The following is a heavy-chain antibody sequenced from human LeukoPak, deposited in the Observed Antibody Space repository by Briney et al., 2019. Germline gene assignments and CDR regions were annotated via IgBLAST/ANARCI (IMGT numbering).Heavy chain of an antibody. CDR3: ARVSSDTKDIVVVGEGPDY. Sequence: PGGSLRLSCAASGFTFSSYAMHWVRRAPGKGLEWVAVISYDGSNKYYADSVKGRFTISRDNSKNTLYLQMNSLRAEDTAVYYCARVSSDTKDIVVVGEGPDYWGQGTLVTVSS. CDR1: GFTFSSYA. V-gene: IGHV3-30-3*01. J-gene: IGHJ4*02. CDR2: ISYDGSNK. D-gene: IGHD2-2*01.